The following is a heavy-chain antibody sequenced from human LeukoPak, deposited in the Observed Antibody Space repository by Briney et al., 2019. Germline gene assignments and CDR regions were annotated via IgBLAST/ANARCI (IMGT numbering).Heavy chain of an antibody. CDR1: GGSISSGGYY. J-gene: IGHJ4*02. CDR2: IYYSGST. D-gene: IGHD4-23*01. CDR3: ARDQSPRGGGVDY. V-gene: IGHV4-61*08. Sequence: SETLSLTCTVSGGSISSGGYYWSWIRQPPGKGLEWIGYIYYSGSTNYNPSLKSRVTISVDTSKNQFSLKLSSVTAADTAVYYCARDQSPRGGGVDYWGQGTLVTVSS.